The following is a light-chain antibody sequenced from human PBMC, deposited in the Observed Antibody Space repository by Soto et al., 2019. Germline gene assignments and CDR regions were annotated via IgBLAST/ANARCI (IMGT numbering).Light chain of an antibody. J-gene: IGLJ2*01. Sequence: QSALTQPASVSGSPGQSITISCTGTSSDVGGYNDVSWYQQHPGKAPKLLIYDVSNRPSEVSNRFSGSKSGNTASLTISGLQAEDEADYYCSSDTSSSTWVFGGGTQLTVL. V-gene: IGLV2-14*01. CDR3: SSDTSSSTWV. CDR2: DVS. CDR1: SSDVGGYND.